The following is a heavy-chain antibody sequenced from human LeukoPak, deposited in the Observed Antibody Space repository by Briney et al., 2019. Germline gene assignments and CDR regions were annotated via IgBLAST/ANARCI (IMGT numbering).Heavy chain of an antibody. Sequence: ASVKVSCKASGYTFTSYGISWVRQAPGQGLEWMGWISAYNGNTNYAQKLQGRVTMTTDTSISTAYMELSRLRSDDTAVYYCARVPGITMVRGVPFDYWGQGTLVTVSS. CDR3: ARVPGITMVRGVPFDY. CDR2: ISAYNGNT. J-gene: IGHJ4*02. V-gene: IGHV1-18*01. D-gene: IGHD3-10*01. CDR1: GYTFTSYG.